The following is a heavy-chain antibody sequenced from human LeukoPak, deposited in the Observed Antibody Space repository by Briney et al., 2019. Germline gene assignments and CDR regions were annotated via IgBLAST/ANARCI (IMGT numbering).Heavy chain of an antibody. CDR2: IDYSGST. Sequence: SSETLSLTCTVSGDSISSNYWSWVRQSPGKGLEWIAYIDYSGSTNYNPSLKSRVTISVDTSKTQFSLRLSSVTAADTAVYYCTREHIAVVPAALGRKKYYYYGMDVWGQGTTVTVSS. J-gene: IGHJ6*02. CDR1: GDSISSNY. D-gene: IGHD2-2*01. V-gene: IGHV4-59*01. CDR3: TREHIAVVPAALGRKKYYYYGMDV.